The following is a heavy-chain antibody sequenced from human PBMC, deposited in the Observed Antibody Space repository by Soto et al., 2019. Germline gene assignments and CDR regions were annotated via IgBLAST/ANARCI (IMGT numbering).Heavy chain of an antibody. D-gene: IGHD6-6*01. CDR3: TRVASIAAFY. CDR2: VKQDGNEK. Sequence: EVQLVESGGGLVQPGGSLRLSCAASGFTFSGYWMSWVRQAPGKGLEWVANVKQDGNEKYYVESVKGRFTISRDNAKNSRHLQMNSLRAEDTAVYYCTRVASIAAFYWGQGTLVTVSS. CDR1: GFTFSGYW. J-gene: IGHJ4*02. V-gene: IGHV3-7*05.